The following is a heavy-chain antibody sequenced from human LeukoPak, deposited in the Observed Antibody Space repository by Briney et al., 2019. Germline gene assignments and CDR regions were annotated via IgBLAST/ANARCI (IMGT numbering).Heavy chain of an antibody. J-gene: IGHJ3*02. Sequence: ASVKVSCKASGYTFTSYGISWVRQAPGQGLEWMGRINPNSGGTNYAQKFQGRVTMTRDTSISTAYMELSRLRSDDTAVYYCARFLRAFDIWGQGTMVTVSS. V-gene: IGHV1-2*06. D-gene: IGHD2/OR15-2a*01. CDR2: INPNSGGT. CDR1: GYTFTSYG. CDR3: ARFLRAFDI.